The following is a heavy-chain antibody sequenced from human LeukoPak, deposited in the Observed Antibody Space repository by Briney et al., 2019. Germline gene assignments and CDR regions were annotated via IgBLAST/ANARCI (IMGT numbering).Heavy chain of an antibody. Sequence: SETLSLTCTVSGGSISSSSYYWGWIRQPPGKGLEWIGSIYYSGSTYYNPSLKSRVTISVDTSKNQFSLKLSSVTAADTAVYYCARGGSWLEYSNFGGFDFWGRGTLVTVSS. J-gene: IGHJ2*01. CDR1: GGSISSSSYY. CDR2: IYYSGST. CDR3: ARGGSWLEYSNFGGFDF. V-gene: IGHV4-39*01. D-gene: IGHD6-6*01.